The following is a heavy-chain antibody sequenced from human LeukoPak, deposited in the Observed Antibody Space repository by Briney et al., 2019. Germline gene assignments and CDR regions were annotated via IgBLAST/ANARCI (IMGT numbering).Heavy chain of an antibody. Sequence: SETLSLTCTVSGGSISSGDYYWSWIRQPPGTGLEWIGYIYYSGSTYYNPSLKSRVTISVDTSKNQFSLKLSSVTAADTAVYYCARVPYYYDSSGYWNWFDPWGQGTLVIVSS. CDR3: ARVPYYYDSSGYWNWFDP. V-gene: IGHV4-30-4*01. CDR2: IYYSGST. D-gene: IGHD3-22*01. CDR1: GGSISSGDYY. J-gene: IGHJ5*02.